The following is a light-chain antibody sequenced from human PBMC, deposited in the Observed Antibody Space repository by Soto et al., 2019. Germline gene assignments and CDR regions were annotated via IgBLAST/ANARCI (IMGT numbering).Light chain of an antibody. Sequence: EIVMTQSPTTLSVSPGERATLSCRASQSVSSNLAWYQQKPGQAPRLLIYGASNRATGIPDRFSGSGSGTDFTLTISRLEPEDFAVYYCQQDYNLPFTFGQGTRLEIK. J-gene: IGKJ5*01. CDR2: GAS. V-gene: IGKV3D-15*01. CDR1: QSVSSN. CDR3: QQDYNLPFT.